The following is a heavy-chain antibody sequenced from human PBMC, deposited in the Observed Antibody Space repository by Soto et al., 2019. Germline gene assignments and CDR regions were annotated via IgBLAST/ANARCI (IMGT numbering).Heavy chain of an antibody. D-gene: IGHD3-3*01. V-gene: IGHV3-23*01. CDR3: ANPSITIFGVAEYFQH. Sequence: WGSLRLSCAASGFTFSSYAMSWVRQAPGKGLEWVSAISGSGGGTYYADSVKGRFTISRDNSKNTLYLQMNSLRAEDTAVYYCANPSITIFGVAEYFQHWGQGTLVTVSS. CDR2: ISGSGGGT. CDR1: GFTFSSYA. J-gene: IGHJ1*01.